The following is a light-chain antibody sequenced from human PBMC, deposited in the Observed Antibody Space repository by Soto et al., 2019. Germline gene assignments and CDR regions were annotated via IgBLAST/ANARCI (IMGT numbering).Light chain of an antibody. J-gene: IGLJ3*02. Sequence: QSALTQPRSVSASPGQSVTISCTGTSSNVGGYNYVSWYQQKPGKAPNLMIYDASKRPPGVPDRFSGSKSGNAAFLTISGLQVEDEADYYGCSYAASYTVLFGGGTKLTVL. V-gene: IGLV2-11*01. CDR3: CSYAASYTVL. CDR2: DAS. CDR1: SSNVGGYNY.